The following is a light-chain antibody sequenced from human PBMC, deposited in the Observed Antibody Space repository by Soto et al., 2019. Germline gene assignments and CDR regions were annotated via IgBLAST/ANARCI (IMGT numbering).Light chain of an antibody. CDR2: GAS. Sequence: EIVLTHSPGTLSLSPGERATLSFRASQSVSSSYLAWYQQRPGQAPRLLISGASSRATGIPDRFSGSGSGTDFTLTISRLEPEDFAVYYCQQFSSYPLTCGGGTKVDIK. CDR3: QQFSSYPLT. CDR1: QSVSSSY. J-gene: IGKJ4*01. V-gene: IGKV3-20*01.